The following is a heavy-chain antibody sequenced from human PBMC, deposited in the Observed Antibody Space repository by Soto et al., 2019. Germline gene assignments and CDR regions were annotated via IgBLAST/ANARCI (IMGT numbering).Heavy chain of an antibody. Sequence: PGESLKISCKGSGYSFTSYWIGWVRQMPGKGLEWMGIIYPGDSDTRYSPSFQGQVTISADKSISTACLQWSSLKASDTAMYYCARGPGIAEAGPEGRWFDPWGQGTLVTVSS. J-gene: IGHJ5*02. CDR1: GYSFTSYW. V-gene: IGHV5-51*01. CDR3: ARGPGIAEAGPEGRWFDP. D-gene: IGHD6-13*01. CDR2: IYPGDSDT.